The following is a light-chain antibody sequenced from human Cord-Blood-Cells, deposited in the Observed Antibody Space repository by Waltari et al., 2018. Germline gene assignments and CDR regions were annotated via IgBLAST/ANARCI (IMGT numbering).Light chain of an antibody. J-gene: IGLJ3*02. CDR1: SSNIGSNT. Sequence: QSVLTQPPSASGTPGQRVTISCSGSSSNIGSNTVNWYQQHPGTAPKLLIYSNKQRPSGVPDRFSGSKSGTSASLAISGLQSEDEADYYCAAWDDSLNGWVFGGGTKLTVL. CDR2: SNK. CDR3: AAWDDSLNGWV. V-gene: IGLV1-44*01.